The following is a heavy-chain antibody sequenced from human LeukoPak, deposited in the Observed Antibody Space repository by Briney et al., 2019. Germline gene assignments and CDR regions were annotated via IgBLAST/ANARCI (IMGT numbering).Heavy chain of an antibody. D-gene: IGHD3-22*01. CDR1: GYTFTGYY. V-gene: IGHV1-2*02. Sequence: ASVKVSCKASGYTFTGYYMHWVRQAPGQGLEWMGWINPNSGGTNYAQKFQGRVTMTRDTSISTAYMELSRLRSDDTAVYYCARETAYYYGSTPHGAFDIWGQGTMVTVSS. CDR2: INPNSGGT. J-gene: IGHJ3*02. CDR3: ARETAYYYGSTPHGAFDI.